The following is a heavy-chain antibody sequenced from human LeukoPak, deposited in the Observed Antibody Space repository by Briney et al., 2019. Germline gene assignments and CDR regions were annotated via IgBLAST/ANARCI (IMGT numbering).Heavy chain of an antibody. CDR1: GFSFSSHG. CDR3: AKIGVIGKWYYDI. V-gene: IGHV3-23*01. Sequence: GGSLRLSCAASGFSFSSHGMSWVRQAPGKGPEWVSSISSGSDYTFYADSVKGRFIVSRDNSKNTLYLQIYSLRAGDTAVYYCAKIGVIGKWYYDIWGRGTLVTVSS. D-gene: IGHD3-10*01. J-gene: IGHJ2*01. CDR2: ISSGSDYT.